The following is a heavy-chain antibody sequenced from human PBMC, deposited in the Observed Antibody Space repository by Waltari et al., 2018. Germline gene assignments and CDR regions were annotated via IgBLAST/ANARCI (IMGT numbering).Heavy chain of an antibody. J-gene: IGHJ6*02. CDR1: GGTFSSYA. CDR2: IIPSLGIA. CDR3: ARVSPTYYYGMDV. Sequence: QVQLVQSGAEVKKPGSSVKVSCKASGGTFSSYAISWVRQAPGRGLEWMGRIIPSLGIANYAQKVQGRVTITADKSTSTAYMELSSLRSEDTAVYYCARVSPTYYYGMDVWGQGTTVTVSS. V-gene: IGHV1-69*09.